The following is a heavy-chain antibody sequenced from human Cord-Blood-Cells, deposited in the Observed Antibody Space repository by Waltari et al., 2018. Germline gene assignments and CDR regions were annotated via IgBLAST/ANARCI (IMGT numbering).Heavy chain of an antibody. D-gene: IGHD3-16*01. V-gene: IGHV3-30*04. CDR3: AREVASVGAFDY. Sequence: QVQLVESGGGVVQPGRSLRLSCAASGFTFSSYAMHWVRQAPGKGREVVAVISYDGSNKYYADSVKGRFTISRDNSKTTLYLQMNSLRAEDTAVYYCAREVASVGAFDYWAREPWSPSPQ. J-gene: IGHJ4*02. CDR1: GFTFSSYA. CDR2: ISYDGSNK.